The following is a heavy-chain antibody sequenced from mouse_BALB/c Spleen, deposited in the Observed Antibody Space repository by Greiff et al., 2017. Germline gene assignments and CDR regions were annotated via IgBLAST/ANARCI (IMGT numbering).Heavy chain of an antibody. Sequence: EVQGVESGPGLVKPSQSLSLTCTVTGYSITSDYAWNWIRQFPGNKLEWMGYISYSGSTSYNPSLKSRISITRDTSKNQFFLQLNSVTTEDTATYYCARGGITTATWFAYWGQGTLVTVSA. CDR1: GYSITSDYA. J-gene: IGHJ3*01. CDR3: ARGGITTATWFAY. D-gene: IGHD2-4*01. CDR2: ISYSGST. V-gene: IGHV3-2*02.